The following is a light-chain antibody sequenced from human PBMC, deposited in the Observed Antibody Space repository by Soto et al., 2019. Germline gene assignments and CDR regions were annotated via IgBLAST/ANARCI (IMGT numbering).Light chain of an antibody. CDR1: QSLLHSNGYHY. CDR2: LAS. J-gene: IGKJ3*01. V-gene: IGKV2-28*01. CDR3: MQTVQTRRT. Sequence: DIVMTQSPLSLPVTPGEPASISCKSSQSLLHSNGYHYLHWYLQKPGQSPQLLIYLASSRASGVPDRFSGSGSGTDFTLQISRVEAEDVGVYYCMQTVQTRRTFGPGTKVDIK.